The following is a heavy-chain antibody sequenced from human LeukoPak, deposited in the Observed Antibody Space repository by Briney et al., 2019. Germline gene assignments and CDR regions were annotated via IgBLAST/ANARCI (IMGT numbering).Heavy chain of an antibody. Sequence: ASVKVSCKASGYTFTSYYMHWVRQAPGQGLEWMGIINPSGGSTSYAQKFQGRVTMTRDMSTSTVYMELSSLRSEDTAVYYCARGGKVRGVIIASYYYYYMDVWGKGTTVTVSS. CDR3: ARGGKVRGVIIASYYYYYMDV. D-gene: IGHD3-10*01. J-gene: IGHJ6*03. V-gene: IGHV1-46*01. CDR2: INPSGGST. CDR1: GYTFTSYY.